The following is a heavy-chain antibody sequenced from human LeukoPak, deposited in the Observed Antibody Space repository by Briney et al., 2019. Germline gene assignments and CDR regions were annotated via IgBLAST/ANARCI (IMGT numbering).Heavy chain of an antibody. CDR1: GGSISDYC. CDR3: ARGHLVFAY. V-gene: IGHV4-59*01. CDR2: VYYSGST. D-gene: IGHD6-6*01. Sequence: PSETLSLTCTVSGGSISDYCWSWIRQPPGKGLEWIGYVYYSGSTSYNPSLKSRVTISVDTSKNQFSLKVSSVTAADTALYYCARGHLVFAYWGQGTLVTVSS. J-gene: IGHJ4*02.